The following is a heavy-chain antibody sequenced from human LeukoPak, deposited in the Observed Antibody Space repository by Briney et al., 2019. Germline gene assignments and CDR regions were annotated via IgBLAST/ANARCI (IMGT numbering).Heavy chain of an antibody. V-gene: IGHV4-61*08. Sequence: SETLSLTCTVSGGTLSSGGKYWSWIRQPPGKGLEWIGYIFYTGSTNYNPSLKSRVTISVDTSNNQFSLRLSSVTAADTAVYYCARHRAAGPFDYWGQGTLVTVSS. CDR2: IFYTGST. D-gene: IGHD6-13*01. CDR3: ARHRAAGPFDY. CDR1: GGTLSSGGKY. J-gene: IGHJ4*02.